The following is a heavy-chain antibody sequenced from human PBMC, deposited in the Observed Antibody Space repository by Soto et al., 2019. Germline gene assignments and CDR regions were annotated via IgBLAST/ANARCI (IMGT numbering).Heavy chain of an antibody. Sequence: QVHLVQSGAEVKKPGATVQVSCKHSGYTLTRYGITWVRQAPGQGLDWMGSISAYNANTNYEQKLQGRLTMTTDTSTSTAYMELRSLTSDDTAVYYCAREVFRYFDLWGRGTLVSVSS. V-gene: IGHV1-18*01. D-gene: IGHD1-20*01. J-gene: IGHJ2*01. CDR2: ISAYNANT. CDR3: AREVFRYFDL. CDR1: GYTLTRYG.